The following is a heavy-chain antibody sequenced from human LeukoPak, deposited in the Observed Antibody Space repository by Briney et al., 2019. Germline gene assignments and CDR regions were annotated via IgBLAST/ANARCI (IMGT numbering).Heavy chain of an antibody. CDR3: AARAGLRDYGDYFNY. CDR2: IYWDDDK. CDR1: GFSLSTSGVG. J-gene: IGHJ4*02. D-gene: IGHD4-17*01. Sequence: ESGPTLVKPTQTLTLTCTFSGFSLSTSGVGVGWIRQPPGKALEWLALIYWDDDKRYSPSLKSRLTITKDTSKNQVVLTMTNMDPVDTATYYCAARAGLRDYGDYFNYWGQGTLVTVSS. V-gene: IGHV2-5*02.